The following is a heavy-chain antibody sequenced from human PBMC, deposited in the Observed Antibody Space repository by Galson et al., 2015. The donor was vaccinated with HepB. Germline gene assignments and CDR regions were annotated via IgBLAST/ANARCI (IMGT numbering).Heavy chain of an antibody. Sequence: SLRLSCAASGFIVSGSYMNWVRQAPGKGLEWVSVLYAGGRTYYADSVKGRFTISRDKSKNMVYLQMNNLRAEDTAVYYCARIGGSFDNWFDPWGRGSLVAGSS. J-gene: IGHJ5*02. CDR3: ARIGGSFDNWFDP. D-gene: IGHD6-25*01. CDR2: LYAGGRT. V-gene: IGHV3-66*01. CDR1: GFIVSGSY.